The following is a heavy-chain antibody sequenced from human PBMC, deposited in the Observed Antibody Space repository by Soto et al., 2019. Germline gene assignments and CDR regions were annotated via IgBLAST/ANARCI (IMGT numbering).Heavy chain of an antibody. CDR1: GFTFSSYG. CDR2: ISYDGSNK. Sequence: PGGSLRLSCAASGFTFSSYGMHWVRQAPGKGLEWVAVISYDGSNKYYADSVKGRFTISRDNSKNTLYLQMNSLRAEDTAVYYCAKAGLLMPGPFDYWGQGTLVTVSS. V-gene: IGHV3-30*18. CDR3: AKAGLLMPGPFDY. J-gene: IGHJ4*02. D-gene: IGHD2-8*01.